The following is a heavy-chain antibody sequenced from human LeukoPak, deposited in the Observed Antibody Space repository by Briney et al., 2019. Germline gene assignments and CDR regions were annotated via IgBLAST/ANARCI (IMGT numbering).Heavy chain of an antibody. CDR2: IYSKADGGTI. D-gene: IGHD4-17*01. CDR1: EFTFSNAW. CDR3: ITDPAGVTTVTSPNYYFDY. J-gene: IGHJ4*02. Sequence: GGSLRLSCAASEFTFSNAWMSWVRQAPGKGLEWVGRIYSKADGGTIDYAAPVKDRFTISRDDSKNTLYLQMNSLKTEDTAVYYCITDPAGVTTVTSPNYYFDYWGQGTLVTVSS. V-gene: IGHV3-15*01.